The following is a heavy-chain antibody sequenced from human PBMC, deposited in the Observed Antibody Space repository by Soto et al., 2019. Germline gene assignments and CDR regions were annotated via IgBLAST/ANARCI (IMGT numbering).Heavy chain of an antibody. CDR1: GGSISSGAYS. J-gene: IGHJ6*02. CDR3: ARGSMRGRYFDWLLSNYGMDV. V-gene: IGHV4-30-2*01. CDR2: IYHSGST. Sequence: SETLSLTCAVSGGSISSGAYSWSWIRQPPGKGLEWVGYIYHSGSTNYNPSLKSRVTISVDTSKNQFSLKLSSVTAADTAVYYCARGSMRGRYFDWLLSNYGMDVWGQGTTVTVSS. D-gene: IGHD3-9*01.